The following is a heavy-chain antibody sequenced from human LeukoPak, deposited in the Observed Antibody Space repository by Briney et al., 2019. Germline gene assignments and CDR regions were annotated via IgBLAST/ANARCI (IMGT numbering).Heavy chain of an antibody. CDR3: AKSAGVYHRPIAH. CDR2: IGGGGTNT. D-gene: IGHD2-21*01. V-gene: IGHV3-23*01. J-gene: IGHJ4*02. Sequence: GGSLRLSCAASGFTFTDFAMNWVRQAPGKGLEWVSGIGGGGTNTDYADSVKGRFTISRDNSKNTLTLQMSSLRADDTAVYFCAKSAGVYHRPIAHWGQGILVTVSS. CDR1: GFTFTDFA.